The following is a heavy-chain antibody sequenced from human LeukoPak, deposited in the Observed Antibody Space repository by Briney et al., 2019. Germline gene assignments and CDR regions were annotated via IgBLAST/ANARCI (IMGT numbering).Heavy chain of an antibody. V-gene: IGHV3-53*01. CDR1: GFTVSSNS. CDR2: IYSGGST. J-gene: IGHJ4*02. D-gene: IGHD2-15*01. Sequence: GGSLRLSCAASGFTVSSNSMSWVMSWVRQAPGKGLEWVSVIYSGGSTYYADSVKGRFTISRDTSKNTLYLQMNSLRAEDTAVYYCARDPYVGAPPPSNSYCRGGSCPDYWGQGTLVTVSS. CDR3: ARDPYVGAPPPSNSYCRGGSCPDY.